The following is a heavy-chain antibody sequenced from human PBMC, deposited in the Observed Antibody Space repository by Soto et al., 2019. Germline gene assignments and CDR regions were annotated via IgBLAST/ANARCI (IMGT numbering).Heavy chain of an antibody. Sequence: GGSLSLSCAASGFNFSSYAMSWVRQAPGKGLEWVSAISGSGGSTYYADSVKGRFTISRDNSKNTLYLQMNSLRAEDTAVYYCVKALLISHCSSTSCQFGYPFDYWGQGTLVTVSS. V-gene: IGHV3-23*01. CDR2: ISGSGGST. J-gene: IGHJ4*02. D-gene: IGHD2-2*01. CDR1: GFNFSSYA. CDR3: VKALLISHCSSTSCQFGYPFDY.